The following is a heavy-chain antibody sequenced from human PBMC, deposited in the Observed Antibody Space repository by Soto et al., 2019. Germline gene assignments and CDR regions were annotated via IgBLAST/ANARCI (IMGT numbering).Heavy chain of an antibody. D-gene: IGHD6-13*01. CDR2: ISHDGGVT. CDR3: AKDWGSSGWYNWFDP. CDR1: GFTFSTSG. Sequence: GGSLRLSCATSGFTFSTSGMHWVRQAPGKGLERVAMISHDGGVTYYKDSVQGRFTISRDITKKTLYLQMNSLRDEDTAIYYCAKDWGSSGWYNWFDPWGQGTRVTVSS. J-gene: IGHJ5*02. V-gene: IGHV3-30*18.